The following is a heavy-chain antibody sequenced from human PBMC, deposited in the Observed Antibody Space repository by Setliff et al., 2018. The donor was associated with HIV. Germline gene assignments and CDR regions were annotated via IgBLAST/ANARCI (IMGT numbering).Heavy chain of an antibody. CDR3: AALSLRTNAVYGIVSTRFDP. Sequence: PGGSLRLSCVASGSTFSNYWMHWVRQAPGKGLVWVSRINSDGSTTTYADSVKGRFAISRDNAKNTLYLQMSGLRAEDTAVYYCAALSLRTNAVYGIVSTRFDPWGRGTLVTVSS. D-gene: IGHD2-8*01. CDR1: GSTFSNYW. J-gene: IGHJ5*02. V-gene: IGHV3-74*01. CDR2: INSDGSTT.